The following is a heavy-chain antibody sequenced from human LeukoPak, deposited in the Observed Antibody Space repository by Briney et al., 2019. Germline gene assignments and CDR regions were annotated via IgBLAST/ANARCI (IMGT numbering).Heavy chain of an antibody. J-gene: IGHJ6*02. D-gene: IGHD2-2*01. V-gene: IGHV3-23*01. CDR1: GFTFSSYA. Sequence: PGGSLRLSCAASGFTFSSYAMSWVRQAPGKGLEWVSAISGSGGSTYYADSVKGRFTISRDNSKNTLYLQMNSLRAEDTAVYYCARDIVVVPDPYYYYYGMDVWGQGTTVTVSS. CDR3: ARDIVVVPDPYYYYYGMDV. CDR2: ISGSGGST.